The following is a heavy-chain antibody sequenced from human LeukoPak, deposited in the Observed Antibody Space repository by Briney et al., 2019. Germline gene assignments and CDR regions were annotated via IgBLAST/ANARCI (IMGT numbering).Heavy chain of an antibody. CDR2: ISYDGSNK. Sequence: GGSLRLSCAASGFTFSSYGMHWVRQAPGKGLEWVAVISYDGSNKYYADSVKGRSTISRDNSKNTLYLQMNSLRAEDTAVYYCAKGDPYMTTVNLQHWGQGTLVTVSS. D-gene: IGHD4-17*01. CDR1: GFTFSSYG. V-gene: IGHV3-30*18. J-gene: IGHJ1*01. CDR3: AKGDPYMTTVNLQH.